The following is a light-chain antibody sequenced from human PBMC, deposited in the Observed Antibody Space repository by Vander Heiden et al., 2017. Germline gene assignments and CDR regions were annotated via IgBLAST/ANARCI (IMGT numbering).Light chain of an antibody. J-gene: IGKJ1*01. CDR2: GAT. CDR3: QPSDRLPPT. V-gene: IGKV1-39*01. Sequence: DIQMTQSPPTPSSSVGDRVIITCRASQSISHYVNWYQQKPGKAPKLLIYGATSLQTTVPSRFSGSGSGTDFTLIINGLQVEDSATYFCQPSDRLPPTFGRGTKVEVK. CDR1: QSISHY.